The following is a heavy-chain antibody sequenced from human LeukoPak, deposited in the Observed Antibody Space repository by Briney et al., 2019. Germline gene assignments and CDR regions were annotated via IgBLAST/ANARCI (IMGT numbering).Heavy chain of an antibody. CDR3: ARGKRAVAGTGDY. D-gene: IGHD6-19*01. CDR1: GFTFSSCS. CDR2: ISISSSTI. Sequence: PGGSLRLSCAASGFTFSSCSFNWVRQAPGKGLEWISYISISSSTIYYADSVKGRFTISRDNAKNSLYLQMNSLRAEDTAVYYCARGKRAVAGTGDYWGQGTLVTVSS. J-gene: IGHJ4*02. V-gene: IGHV3-48*01.